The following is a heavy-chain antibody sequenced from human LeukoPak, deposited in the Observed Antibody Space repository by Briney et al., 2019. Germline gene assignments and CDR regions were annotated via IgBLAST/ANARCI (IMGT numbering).Heavy chain of an antibody. Sequence: GGSLRLFCAASGFAFRSYGMSWVRQAPGKGLEWVSAISGSGGNTYYADSVKGRFTISRDNSKNTLHLQMNSLRAEDTAVYYCAKGFVVVVSATQSSWFDPWGQGTLVTVSS. CDR2: ISGSGGNT. CDR1: GFAFRSYG. V-gene: IGHV3-23*01. CDR3: AKGFVVVVSATQSSWFDP. D-gene: IGHD2-15*01. J-gene: IGHJ5*02.